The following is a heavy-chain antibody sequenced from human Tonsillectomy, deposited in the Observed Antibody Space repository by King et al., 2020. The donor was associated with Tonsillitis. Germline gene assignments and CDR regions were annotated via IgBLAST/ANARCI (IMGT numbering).Heavy chain of an antibody. CDR1: GGSISSYY. D-gene: IGHD6-13*01. Sequence: VQLQESGPGLVKPSETLSLTCTVSGGSISSYYWSWIRQPPGKGLEWIGYIYYSGSTNYNPSLKSRVTISVDTSKNQFSLKLRSVTAADTAVYYCSSSSLGAFDIWGQGTMVTVSS. CDR3: SSSSLGAFDI. CDR2: IYYSGST. V-gene: IGHV4-59*01. J-gene: IGHJ3*02.